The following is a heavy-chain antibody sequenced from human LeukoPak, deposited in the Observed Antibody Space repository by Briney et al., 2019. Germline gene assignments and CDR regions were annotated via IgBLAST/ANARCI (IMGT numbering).Heavy chain of an antibody. D-gene: IGHD1-1*01. V-gene: IGHV3-23*01. CDR1: GFTFSSYA. Sequence: GGSLRLSCAASGFTFSSYAMSWVRQAPGKGLEWVSGSSGSGGSTYHADSVKGRFTISRDNSKNMLYLQMHSLRAEDTAIYYCAKGWMKTSLDGFVMWGQGTMVIVSS. J-gene: IGHJ3*02. CDR3: AKGWMKTSLDGFVM. CDR2: SSGSGGST.